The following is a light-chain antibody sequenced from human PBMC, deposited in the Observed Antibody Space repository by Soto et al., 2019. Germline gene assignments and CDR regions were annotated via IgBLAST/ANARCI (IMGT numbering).Light chain of an antibody. CDR3: KKYEPWWE. V-gene: IGKV1-5*01. CDR2: DAS. J-gene: IGKJ1*01. CDR1: ESINRW. Sequence: DIQMTQSPSPLSASVGARVTITCRASESINRWLAWYQQKPGKAPKLLIFDASRLDSGVPSRFSGSGSGTECTLTISSLRHEDFATYYCKKYEPWWEFGQGTTVEIK.